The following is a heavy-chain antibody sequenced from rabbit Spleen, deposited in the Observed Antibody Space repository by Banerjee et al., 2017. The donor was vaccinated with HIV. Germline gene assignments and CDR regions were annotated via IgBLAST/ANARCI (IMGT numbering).Heavy chain of an antibody. J-gene: IGHJ6*01. Sequence: QQLVESGGGLVKPGASLTLTCKASGFSFNSGYDMCWVRQAPGKGLEWIACVYAGSSGSTYSATWAKGRFTISKTSSTTVTLQMTSLTAADTATYFCARDTSSSFSSYGMDLWGQGTLVTVS. D-gene: IGHD1-1*01. V-gene: IGHV1S40*01. CDR1: GFSFNSGYD. CDR2: VYAGSSGST. CDR3: ARDTSSSFSSYGMDL.